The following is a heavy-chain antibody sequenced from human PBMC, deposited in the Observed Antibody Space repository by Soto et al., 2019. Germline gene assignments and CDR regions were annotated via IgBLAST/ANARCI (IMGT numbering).Heavy chain of an antibody. Sequence: APVAVSCRASGYTFTSYGISWVRQAPGQGLEWMGWISVDDGDTNYAQNFQGRVTMSTDTSTSTAYMEMRSLRSDDTAVYYCARDQVAKWAPGSAMVNYYYGMDAWGQGTTVTVSS. V-gene: IGHV1-18*04. J-gene: IGHJ6*02. CDR2: ISVDDGDT. CDR1: GYTFTSYG. D-gene: IGHD5-18*01. CDR3: ARDQVAKWAPGSAMVNYYYGMDA.